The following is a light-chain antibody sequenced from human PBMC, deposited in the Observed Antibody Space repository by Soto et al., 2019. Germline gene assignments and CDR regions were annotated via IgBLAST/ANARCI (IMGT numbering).Light chain of an antibody. Sequence: EVVMTQSPATLSVSPGERATLSCRASRSVSSNLAWYQQKPGQAPRLHIYGASTRATGIPARFSGSGSGTEFTLTISSLQSEDFAVYYCQQYNNWPPWTFGQGTKLEIK. V-gene: IGKV3-15*01. CDR3: QQYNNWPPWT. CDR1: RSVSSN. CDR2: GAS. J-gene: IGKJ1*01.